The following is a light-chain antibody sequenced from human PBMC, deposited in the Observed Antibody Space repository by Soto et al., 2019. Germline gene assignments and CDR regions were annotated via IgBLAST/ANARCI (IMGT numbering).Light chain of an antibody. J-gene: IGLJ3*02. CDR3: SSHAGIINVL. CDR1: SSDVGAYNY. Sequence: QSALTQPPSASGSPGQSVTISCTGTSSDVGAYNYVSWYQQHPGKAPKLMIYEVTKRHSGVPDRFSGSKSGNTASLTVSGLLAEDEADYYCSSHAGIINVLFGGGTKLTVL. CDR2: EVT. V-gene: IGLV2-8*01.